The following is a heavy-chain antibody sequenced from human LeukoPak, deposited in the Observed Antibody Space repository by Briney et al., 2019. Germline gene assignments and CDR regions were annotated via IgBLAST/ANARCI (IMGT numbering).Heavy chain of an antibody. CDR3: ARDKVVGATIFDY. V-gene: IGHV3-7*03. CDR1: GFTLSTDW. Sequence: PGGSLILSCAASGFTLSTDWMRWVREAPGKGLEGVANIKQDGSEIYYVDSVKGRFTLSRDNAKNSLYLQMNSLSAEDTAVYYCARDKVVGATIFDYWGQGTLVTVSS. D-gene: IGHD1-26*01. J-gene: IGHJ4*02. CDR2: IKQDGSEI.